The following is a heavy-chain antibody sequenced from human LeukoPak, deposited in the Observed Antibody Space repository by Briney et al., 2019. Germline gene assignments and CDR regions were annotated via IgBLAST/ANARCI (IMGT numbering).Heavy chain of an antibody. V-gene: IGHV4-39*07. J-gene: IGHJ4*02. CDR1: GGSISSSSYY. D-gene: IGHD5-18*01. CDR3: ARDYQGGYGDKMVDY. Sequence: PSETLSLTCTVSGGSISSSSYYWGWIRQPPGKGLEWIGSIYYSGSTYYNPSLKSRVTISVDTSKNQFSLKLSSVTAADTAVYYCARDYQGGYGDKMVDYWGQGTLVTVSS. CDR2: IYYSGST.